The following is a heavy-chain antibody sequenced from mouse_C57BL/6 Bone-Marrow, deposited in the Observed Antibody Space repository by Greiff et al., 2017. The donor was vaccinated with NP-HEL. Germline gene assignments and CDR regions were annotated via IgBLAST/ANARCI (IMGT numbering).Heavy chain of an antibody. D-gene: IGHD2-12*01. CDR2: IWRDGST. J-gene: IGHJ1*03. V-gene: IGHV2-3*01. CDR1: GFSLTSYG. Sequence: QVQLKESGPGLVAPSQSLSITCTVSGFSLTSYGVSWVRQPPGKGLEWLGVIWRDGSTNYHSALISRLRISKDNSISQVSLILNSLQTDDKATDYCAETLEYDSRHWYFDVWGTGTTVTVSS. CDR3: AETLEYDSRHWYFDV.